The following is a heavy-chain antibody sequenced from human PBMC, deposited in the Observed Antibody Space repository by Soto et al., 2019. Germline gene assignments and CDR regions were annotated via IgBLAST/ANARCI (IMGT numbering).Heavy chain of an antibody. D-gene: IGHD4-17*01. CDR1: GGTFSTLA. Sequence: QVQLVQSGTEVKKPGSSVKVSCKASGGTFSTLAVSWVRQAPGQGLEWMGGIIPIFGRPVYAQKFQGRVTITADESTSIVYMELRSLSSEDTAVYYCARAPYEDYAVPERNYVDSWGQGSLVTVSS. V-gene: IGHV1-69*01. CDR2: IIPIFGRP. CDR3: ARAPYEDYAVPERNYVDS. J-gene: IGHJ4*02.